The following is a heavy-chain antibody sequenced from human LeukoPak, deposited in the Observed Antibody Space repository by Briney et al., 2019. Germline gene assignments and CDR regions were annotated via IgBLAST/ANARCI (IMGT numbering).Heavy chain of an antibody. CDR3: ATYSSNQGAFDI. V-gene: IGHV4-4*07. Sequence: SETLSLTCTVSGGSISSYYWSWIRQPAGKGLERIGRIYTSGSTNYNPSLKSRVTMSVDTSKNQFSLKLSSVTAADTAVYYCATYSSNQGAFDIWGQGTMVTVSS. CDR2: IYTSGST. D-gene: IGHD6-13*01. J-gene: IGHJ3*02. CDR1: GGSISSYY.